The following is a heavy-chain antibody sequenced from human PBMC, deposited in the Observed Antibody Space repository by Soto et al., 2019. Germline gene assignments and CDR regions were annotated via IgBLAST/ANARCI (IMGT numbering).Heavy chain of an antibody. CDR1: GYSFTSYW. D-gene: IGHD6-19*01. CDR2: IDPSDSYT. J-gene: IGHJ6*02. Sequence: GESLKISCNGSGYSFTSYWISWVRQMPGKGLEWMGRIDPSDSYTNYSPSFQGHVTISADKSISTAYLQWSSLKASDTAMYYCARRTSSSGWYPHGMDVWGQGTTVTVS. CDR3: ARRTSSSGWYPHGMDV. V-gene: IGHV5-10-1*01.